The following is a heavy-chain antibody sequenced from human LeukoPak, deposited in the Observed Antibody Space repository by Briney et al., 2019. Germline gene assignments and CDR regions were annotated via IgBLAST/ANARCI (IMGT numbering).Heavy chain of an antibody. V-gene: IGHV3-33*01. D-gene: IGHD5-24*01. CDR3: ARSRRDEIFGMDV. Sequence: GGSLRLSCAASGFTFSSYGMHWVRQAPGKGLEWVAVIWYDGSNKYYADSVKGRFTISRDNSKNTLYLQMNSLRAEDTAVYYCARSRRDEIFGMDVWGQGTTVTVSS. CDR2: IWYDGSNK. CDR1: GFTFSSYG. J-gene: IGHJ6*02.